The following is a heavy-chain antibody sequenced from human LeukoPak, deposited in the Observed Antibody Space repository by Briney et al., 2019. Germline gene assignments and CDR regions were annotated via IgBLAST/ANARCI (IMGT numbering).Heavy chain of an antibody. D-gene: IGHD4-17*01. CDR3: ARHAPYGDFDY. Sequence: SETLSLTCAVYGGSFSGYYWSWIRQPPGKGLEWIGEINHSGSTNYNPSLKSRVTMSADTSKNQFSLKLSSVTAADTAVYYCARHAPYGDFDYWGQGTLVTVSS. CDR1: GGSFSGYY. CDR2: INHSGST. V-gene: IGHV4-34*01. J-gene: IGHJ4*02.